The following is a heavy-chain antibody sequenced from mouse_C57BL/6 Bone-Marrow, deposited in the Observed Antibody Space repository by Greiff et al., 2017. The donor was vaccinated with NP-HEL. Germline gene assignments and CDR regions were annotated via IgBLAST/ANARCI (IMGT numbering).Heavy chain of an antibody. V-gene: IGHV1-76*01. D-gene: IGHD2-2*01. J-gene: IGHJ4*01. Sequence: QVQLQQSGAELVRPGASVKLSCKASGYTFTDYYINWVKQRPGQGLEWIARIYPGSGNTYYNEKFKGMATLTAAKSSSTAYMQLSSLTSEDSAVYFCARSGLWLRRGKAMDYWGQGTSVTVSA. CDR2: IYPGSGNT. CDR3: ARSGLWLRRGKAMDY. CDR1: GYTFTDYY.